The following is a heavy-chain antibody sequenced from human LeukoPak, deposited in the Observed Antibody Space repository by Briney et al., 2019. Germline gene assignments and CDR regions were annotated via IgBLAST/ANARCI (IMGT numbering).Heavy chain of an antibody. CDR2: INPNSGGT. Sequence: ASVKVSCKASGYTFTGYYMHWVRQAPGQGLEWMGWINPNSGGTNYAQKFQGRVTMTRDTSIGTAYMELSRLRSDDTAVYYCARDQYYYDSSGYSDLDYWGQGTLVTVSS. D-gene: IGHD3-22*01. CDR3: ARDQYYYDSSGYSDLDY. CDR1: GYTFTGYY. V-gene: IGHV1-2*02. J-gene: IGHJ4*02.